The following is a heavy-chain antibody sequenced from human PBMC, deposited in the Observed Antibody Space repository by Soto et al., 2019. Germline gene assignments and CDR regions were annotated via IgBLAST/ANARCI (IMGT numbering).Heavy chain of an antibody. V-gene: IGHV1-18*01. CDR2: ISAYNGNT. J-gene: IGHJ6*02. D-gene: IGHD3-3*01. Sequence: ASVKVSCKASGYTFTSYGISWVRQAPGQGLEWMGWISAYNGNTNYAQKLQGRVTMTTDTSTSTAYMELRSLRSDDTAVYYCARASYYXFWSGYYTWSYYYGMDVWGQGTTVTVSS. CDR1: GYTFTSYG. CDR3: ARASYYXFWSGYYTWSYYYGMDV.